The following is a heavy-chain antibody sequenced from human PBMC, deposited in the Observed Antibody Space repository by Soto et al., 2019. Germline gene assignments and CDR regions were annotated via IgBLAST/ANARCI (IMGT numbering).Heavy chain of an antibody. V-gene: IGHV4-59*01. CDR2: IYYSGST. CDR1: GGSISSYY. D-gene: IGHD3-3*01. Sequence: SETLSLTFAVSGGSISSYYWRWIRQPSGKGLEWIGYIYYSGSTNYNPSLKSRVTISVDTSKNQFSLKLSSVTAADTAVYYCASETSGYYMYFDYWGQGTLVTVS. CDR3: ASETSGYYMYFDY. J-gene: IGHJ4*02.